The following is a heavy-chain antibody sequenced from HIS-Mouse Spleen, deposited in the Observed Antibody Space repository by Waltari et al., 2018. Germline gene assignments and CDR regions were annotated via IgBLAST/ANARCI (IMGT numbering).Heavy chain of an antibody. J-gene: IGHJ2*01. V-gene: IGHV4-39*07. Sequence: QLQLQESGPGLVKPSETLSLTCTVAGGSISSSSYYWGWIRQPPGKGLEWIGRIYYSGRTYYNPSLKSRVTISLDTSKNQFSLKLSSVTAADTAVYYCAREIPYSSSWYDWYFDLWGRGTLVTVSS. D-gene: IGHD6-13*01. CDR2: IYYSGRT. CDR3: AREIPYSSSWYDWYFDL. CDR1: GGSISSSSYY.